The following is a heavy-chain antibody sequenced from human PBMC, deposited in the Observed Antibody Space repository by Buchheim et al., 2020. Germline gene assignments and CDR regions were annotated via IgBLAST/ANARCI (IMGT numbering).Heavy chain of an antibody. V-gene: IGHV3-23*01. CDR2: ISGSGAIT. CDR1: GFTFNSHA. CDR3: ARGASSFYDMDV. J-gene: IGHJ6*02. Sequence: EVQLLESGGGLIQPGGSLRLSCAASGFTFNSHAMSWVRQAPGKGLEWVSSISGSGAITYYVDSVKGRFTISRDTSKNTLYLQMNSLRAEDTALYYCARGASSFYDMDVWGQGTT.